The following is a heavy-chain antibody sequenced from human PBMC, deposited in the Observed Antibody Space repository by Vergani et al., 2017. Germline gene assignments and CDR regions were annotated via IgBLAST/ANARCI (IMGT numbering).Heavy chain of an antibody. CDR3: ARTESFILRYFHWAL. Sequence: QLHLQESGPGLVKPSETLSLTCTVSGGSLTSSSYYWGWIRQPPGKGLEWIGNIYHSGGAYYNPSRKGRVTISVDTSKNQFSLEVTSVTAADTAIYFCARTESFILRYFHWALWGQGTLVTVSS. V-gene: IGHV4-39*01. CDR2: IYHSGGA. J-gene: IGHJ4*02. CDR1: GGSLTSSSYY. D-gene: IGHD3-9*01.